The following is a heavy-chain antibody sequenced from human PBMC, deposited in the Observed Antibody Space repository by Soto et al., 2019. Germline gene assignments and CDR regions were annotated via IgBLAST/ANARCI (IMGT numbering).Heavy chain of an antibody. CDR3: ARSARDEFLWFGELSDPFDY. CDR2: IYHSGST. D-gene: IGHD3-10*01. CDR1: GGSISSSNW. Sequence: SETLSLTCAVSGGSISSSNWWRGVRQPPGEGLEGMGEIYHSGSTNYNPSLKSRVTISVDKSKNPFSLKLSSVTAADTAVYYCARSARDEFLWFGELSDPFDYWGQGTLVTVSS. V-gene: IGHV4-4*02. J-gene: IGHJ4*02.